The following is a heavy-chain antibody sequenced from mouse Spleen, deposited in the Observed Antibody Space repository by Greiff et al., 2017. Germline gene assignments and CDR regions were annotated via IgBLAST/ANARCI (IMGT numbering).Heavy chain of an antibody. CDR2: INPYNGDT. CDR3: ARSKVVATREYAMDY. CDR1: GYSFTGYF. D-gene: IGHD1-3*01. Sequence: VQLQQSGPELVKPGDSVKISCKASGYSFTGYFMNWVMQSHGKSLEWIGRINPYNGDTFYNQKFKGKATLTVDKSSSTAHMELRSLTSEDSAVYYCARSKVVATREYAMDYWGQGTSVTVSS. V-gene: IGHV1-20*01. J-gene: IGHJ4*01.